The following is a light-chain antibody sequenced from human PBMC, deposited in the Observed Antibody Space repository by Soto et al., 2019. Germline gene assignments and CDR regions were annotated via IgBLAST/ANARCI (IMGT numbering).Light chain of an antibody. CDR3: MQATHSPRT. CDR2: KVS. J-gene: IGKJ1*01. CDR1: QSLVYSDGNTY. V-gene: IGKV2-30*01. Sequence: DVVMTQSPLSLPVTLGQPASISCRSSQSLVYSDGNTYLNWFQQRPGQSPRRLIYKVSNRDSGVPDRFSGSGSGTDFTLQISRVEAEDVGVYYCMQATHSPRTFGQGTKVEIK.